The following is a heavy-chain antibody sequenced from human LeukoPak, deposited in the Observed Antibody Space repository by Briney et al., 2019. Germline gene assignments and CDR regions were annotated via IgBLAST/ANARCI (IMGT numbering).Heavy chain of an antibody. CDR3: ARIAFGGYIVAQDY. Sequence: PSETLSLTCAGYGGSFRGYFWSWIRQPPGKGLEWIGELNPSGGTNYNASLKSRITISVDTSKNQFSLNLASVTAADTAVYYCARIAFGGYIVAQDYWGQGTLVIVSS. V-gene: IGHV4-34*01. CDR2: LNPSGGT. D-gene: IGHD3-16*01. CDR1: GGSFRGYF. J-gene: IGHJ4*02.